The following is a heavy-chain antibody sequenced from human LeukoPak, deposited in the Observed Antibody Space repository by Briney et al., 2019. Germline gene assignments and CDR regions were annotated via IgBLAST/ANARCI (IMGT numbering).Heavy chain of an antibody. CDR1: GYNFPKYW. CDR2: MHPGESDT. J-gene: IGHJ6*03. CDR3: ARVLPYYYYMDV. Sequence: GESLKISCKGSGYNFPKYWIGWVRQMPGKGLEWMGIMHPGESDTRYSPSFQGQVTISADKSIDTAYLQWSSLKASDTAMYYCARVLPYYYYMDVWGKGTTVTVSS. V-gene: IGHV5-51*01.